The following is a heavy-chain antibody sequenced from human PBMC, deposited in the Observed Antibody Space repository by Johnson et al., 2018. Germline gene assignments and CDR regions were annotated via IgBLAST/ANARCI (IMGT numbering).Heavy chain of an antibody. CDR3: ARVPDYIGYASPSFDH. J-gene: IGHJ4*02. D-gene: IGHD3-16*01. Sequence: VQLVQSGGGLVRPGGSLRLSCAASGFTFSDHWMSWVRQAPGKGFEWVANIKRDGSEKYYVDSVRGRFTISRDNAKNSVYLQMDSLRVEDAAIYYCARVPDYIGYASPSFDHWGQGTLLTVSA. V-gene: IGHV3-7*01. CDR2: IKRDGSEK. CDR1: GFTFSDHW.